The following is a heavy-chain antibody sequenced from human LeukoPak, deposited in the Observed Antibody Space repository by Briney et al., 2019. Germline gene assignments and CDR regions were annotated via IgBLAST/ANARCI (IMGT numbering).Heavy chain of an antibody. CDR3: ARGKNYYGSGSYYNAKPRPLNWFDP. V-gene: IGHV4-34*01. Sequence: GSLRLSCAASGFTFSSYSMNWVRQPPGKGLEWIGEINHSGSTNYNPSLKSRVTISVDTSKNQFSLKLSSVTAADTAVYYCARGKNYYGSGSYYNAKPRPLNWFDPWGQGTLVTVSS. D-gene: IGHD3-10*01. CDR1: GFTFSSYS. CDR2: INHSGST. J-gene: IGHJ5*02.